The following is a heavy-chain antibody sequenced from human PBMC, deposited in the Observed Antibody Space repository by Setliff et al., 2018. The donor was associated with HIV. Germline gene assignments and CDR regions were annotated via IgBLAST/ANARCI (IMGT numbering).Heavy chain of an antibody. CDR3: ARDVGRDGYCFDH. J-gene: IGHJ4*02. V-gene: IGHV1-18*01. CDR1: GYTFSDYG. CDR2: ISAHNGRI. D-gene: IGHD5-12*01. Sequence: ASVKVSCKASGYTFSDYGISWVRQAPGQGLESMGWISAHNGRINYAQKFQGRVTMTTDRSTSTAYMELRSLRSDDTAVYYCARDVGRDGYCFDHWGQGTLVTVSS.